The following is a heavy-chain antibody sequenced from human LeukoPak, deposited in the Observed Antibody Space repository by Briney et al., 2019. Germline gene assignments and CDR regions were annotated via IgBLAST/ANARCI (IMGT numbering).Heavy chain of an antibody. V-gene: IGHV3-74*01. CDR2: INSDGSST. CDR3: ARVGWGDYYDSSGSFDY. CDR1: GFTFSSYW. J-gene: IGHJ4*02. Sequence: GGSLRLSCAVSGFTFSSYWMHWVRQAPGKGLVWVSRINSDGSSTSYADSVKGRFTISRDNAKNTLYLQMNSLRAEDTAVYYCARVGWGDYYDSSGSFDYWGQGTLVTVSS. D-gene: IGHD3-22*01.